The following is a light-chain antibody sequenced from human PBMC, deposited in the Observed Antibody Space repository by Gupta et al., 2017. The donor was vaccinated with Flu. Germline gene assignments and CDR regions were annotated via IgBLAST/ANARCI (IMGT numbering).Light chain of an antibody. CDR1: SSNIGAGYD. CDR2: DDN. J-gene: IGLJ3*02. V-gene: IGLV1-40*01. Sequence: QSLLTQPSSVSVAPGQRVTISCTASSSNIGAGYDVHWYQQLPGTAPKLLISDDNNRPSGVPDRFSGSKSGTSASLAITGRQAEDDADYYCHSYDSRLSGSVFGGGTKLTVL. CDR3: HSYDSRLSGSV.